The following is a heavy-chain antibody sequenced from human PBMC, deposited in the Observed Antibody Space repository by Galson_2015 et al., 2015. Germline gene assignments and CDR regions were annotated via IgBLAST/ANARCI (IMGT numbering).Heavy chain of an antibody. CDR3: TRDRVPKLIGDAFDI. D-gene: IGHD1-26*01. Sequence: TLSLTCTVSGGSISSGGYYWSWIRQHPGKGLEWIGYIYYSGSTYYNPSLKSRVTISVDTSKNQFSLKLSSVTAADTAVYYCTRDRVPKLIGDAFDIWGQGTMVTVSS. CDR1: GGSISSGGYY. V-gene: IGHV4-31*03. J-gene: IGHJ3*02. CDR2: IYYSGST.